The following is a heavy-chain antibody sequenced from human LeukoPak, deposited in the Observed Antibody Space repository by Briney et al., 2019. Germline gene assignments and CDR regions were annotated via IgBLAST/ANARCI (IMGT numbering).Heavy chain of an antibody. CDR3: ARGQQLGPFDY. CDR1: GFTFDDYA. D-gene: IGHD6-13*01. V-gene: IGHV3-9*03. CDR2: ISWNSGSI. Sequence: GGSLRLSCAASGFTFDDYAMHWVRQAPGKGLEWVSGISWNSGSIGYADSVKGRFTISRDNAKNSLYLQMNSLRAEDMALYYCARGQQLGPFDYWGQGTLVTVSS. J-gene: IGHJ4*02.